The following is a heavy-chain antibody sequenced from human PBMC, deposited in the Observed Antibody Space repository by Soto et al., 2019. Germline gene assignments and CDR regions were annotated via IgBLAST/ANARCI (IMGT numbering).Heavy chain of an antibody. J-gene: IGHJ4*02. CDR3: ARDSYGGNSDFDY. Sequence: EVQLVESGGDLVQPGGSLRLSCAASGFTFSSFWMHWVRQAPGKGLVWVSRINSDGSTTSYADSVKGRFTISRDNAKNTLYLQMNSLRAEDRAVYYCARDSYGGNSDFDYWGQGTLVTVSS. CDR2: INSDGSTT. V-gene: IGHV3-74*01. CDR1: GFTFSSFW. D-gene: IGHD4-17*01.